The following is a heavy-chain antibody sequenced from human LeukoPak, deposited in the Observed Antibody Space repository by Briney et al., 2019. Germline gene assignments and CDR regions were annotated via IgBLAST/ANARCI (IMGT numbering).Heavy chain of an antibody. CDR1: GGTFSSYA. J-gene: IGHJ3*02. V-gene: IGHV3-30-3*01. D-gene: IGHD2-2*01. CDR2: ISYDGSNK. CDR3: ARLLCIYCSSTSCFSPSLDAFDI. Sequence: SCKASGGTFSSYAMHWVRQAPGKGLEWVAVISYDGSNKYYADSVKGRFTISRDHSKNTLYLQMNSLRAEDTAVYYCARLLCIYCSSTSCFSPSLDAFDIWGQGTMVTVSS.